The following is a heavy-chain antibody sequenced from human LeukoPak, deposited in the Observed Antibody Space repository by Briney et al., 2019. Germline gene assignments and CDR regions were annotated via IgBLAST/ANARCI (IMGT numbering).Heavy chain of an antibody. V-gene: IGHV1-8*01. D-gene: IGHD3-10*01. CDR2: MNPNSGNT. J-gene: IGHJ4*02. Sequence: ASVKVSCKASGYTFTSYDIHWVRPATGQGLEWMGWMNPNSGNTGYAQKFQGRVTMTRNTSISTAYMELSSLRSEDTAIYYCARATMLRGVMDCYFDYWGQGALVTVSS. CDR1: GYTFTSYD. CDR3: ARATMLRGVMDCYFDY.